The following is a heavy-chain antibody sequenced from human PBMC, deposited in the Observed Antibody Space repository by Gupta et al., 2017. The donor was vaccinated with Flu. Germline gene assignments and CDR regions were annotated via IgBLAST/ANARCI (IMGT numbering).Heavy chain of an antibody. J-gene: IGHJ6*02. CDR3: ARGSSTRTYYYGMDV. Sequence: QMQLVESGEGLVKPGGSRRLSCAASGFIFSDYYMIWIHQAPGKGLEWVSYISNTGNTIYYADSVKGRFTISRDNAKNSLYMQMNSLRAEDTAVYYCARGSSTRTYYYGMDVWGQGTTVTVS. D-gene: IGHD2-2*01. V-gene: IGHV3-11*01. CDR2: ISNTGNTI. CDR1: GFIFSDYY.